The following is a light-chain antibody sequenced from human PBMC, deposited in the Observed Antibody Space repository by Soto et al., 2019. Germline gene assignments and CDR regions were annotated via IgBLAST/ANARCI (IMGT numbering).Light chain of an antibody. Sequence: DIQMTQSPSTLSASVGDRVTITCRASQRISNWLAWYQQKPGKAPKLLIYKASSLESGVPSRFSGSGSGTEFTLTISSLQPEDFATYYCQQYNSYWTFGQGTKVEI. CDR2: KAS. CDR1: QRISNW. CDR3: QQYNSYWT. J-gene: IGKJ1*01. V-gene: IGKV1-5*03.